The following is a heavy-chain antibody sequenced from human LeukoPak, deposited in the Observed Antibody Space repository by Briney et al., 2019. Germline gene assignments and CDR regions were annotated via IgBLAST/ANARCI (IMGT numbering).Heavy chain of an antibody. CDR1: GYTFTGYC. Sequence: GASVKVSCKASGYTFTGYCMHWVRQAPGQGLEWMGWINPNSGGTNYAQKFQGRVTMTRDTSISTAYMELSRLRSDDTAVYYCAIGRAMIVVVPLDYWGQGTLVTVSS. CDR2: INPNSGGT. V-gene: IGHV1-2*02. J-gene: IGHJ4*02. CDR3: AIGRAMIVVVPLDY. D-gene: IGHD3-22*01.